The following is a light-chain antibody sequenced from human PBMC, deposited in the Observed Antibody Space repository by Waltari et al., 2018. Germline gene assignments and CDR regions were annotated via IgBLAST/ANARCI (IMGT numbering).Light chain of an antibody. Sequence: QSALTQPRSVSGSPGQSVTISCPGISSEVGDFNFVSWYQQHPGEAPKLMIYDVTKRPSGVPDRLSGSKSGNTASLTISGLQAEDEANYYCCSYIGTHTNWVFGGGTKLTVL. CDR3: CSYIGTHTNWV. CDR2: DVT. CDR1: SSEVGDFNF. J-gene: IGLJ3*02. V-gene: IGLV2-11*01.